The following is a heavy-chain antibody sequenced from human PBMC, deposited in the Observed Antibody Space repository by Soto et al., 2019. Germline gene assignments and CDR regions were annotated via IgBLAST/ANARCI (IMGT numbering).Heavy chain of an antibody. V-gene: IGHV1-18*01. Sequence: ASVKVSCKASGYTFTSYGISWVRQAPGQGLEWMGWINPNSGITNYAQNFQGRVTMTRDTSTSTVYMELSSLKSEDTAVYYCARSRGAAAGINWFDPWGQGTLVTVSS. J-gene: IGHJ5*02. CDR1: GYTFTSYG. CDR3: ARSRGAAAGINWFDP. D-gene: IGHD6-13*01. CDR2: INPNSGIT.